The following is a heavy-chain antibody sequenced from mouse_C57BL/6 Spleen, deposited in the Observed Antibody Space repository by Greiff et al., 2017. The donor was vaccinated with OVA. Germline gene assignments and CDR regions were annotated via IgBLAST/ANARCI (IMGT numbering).Heavy chain of an antibody. CDR3: ARELGNSLFAY. Sequence: EVQGVESGGGLVKPGGSLKLSCAASGFTFSSYAMSWVRQTPEKRLEWVATISDGGSYTYYPDNVKGRFTISRDNAKNNLYLQMSHLKSEDTAMYYCARELGNSLFAYWGQGTLVTVSA. V-gene: IGHV5-4*01. CDR2: ISDGGSYT. CDR1: GFTFSSYA. J-gene: IGHJ3*01. D-gene: IGHD2-1*01.